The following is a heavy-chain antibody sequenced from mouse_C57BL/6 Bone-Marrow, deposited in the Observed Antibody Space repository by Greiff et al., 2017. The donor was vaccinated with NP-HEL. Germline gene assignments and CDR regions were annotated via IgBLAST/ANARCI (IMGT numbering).Heavy chain of an antibody. CDR2: IDPSDSYT. V-gene: IGHV1-59*01. CDR3: ARGGYDKDYYAMDD. J-gene: IGHJ4*01. Sequence: VQLQQPGAELVRPGTSVKLSCKASGYTFTSYWMHWVKQRPGQGLEWIGVIDPSDSYTNYNQKFKGKATLTVDTSSSTAYMQLSSLTSEDSAVYYCARGGYDKDYYAMDDWGQGTSVTVSS. D-gene: IGHD2-2*01. CDR1: GYTFTSYW.